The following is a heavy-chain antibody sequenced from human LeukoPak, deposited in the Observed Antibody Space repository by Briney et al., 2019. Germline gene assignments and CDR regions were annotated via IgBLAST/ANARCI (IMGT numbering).Heavy chain of an antibody. CDR1: GFTFRRYW. D-gene: IGHD3-10*01. CDR2: TNTAGTIT. CDR3: VREAMFERSLGR. J-gene: IGHJ4*02. V-gene: IGHV3-74*01. Sequence: GGSLRLSCEVSGFTFRRYWMHWVRQVPGKGLLWVARTNTAGTITTYADSVQGRFTMSRDNGQEKLFLQLTSLRVEDTAVYFCVREAMFERSLGRWGQGTLVTVSS.